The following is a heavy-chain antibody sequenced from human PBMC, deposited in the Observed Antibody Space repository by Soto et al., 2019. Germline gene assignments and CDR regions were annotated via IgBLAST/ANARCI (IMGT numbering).Heavy chain of an antibody. V-gene: IGHV3-49*03. CDR1: GFTFGDYA. J-gene: IGHJ4*02. CDR3: NRVLYYDFWSGYYDFDY. Sequence: GGSLRLSCTASGFTFGDYAMSWFRQAPGKGLEWVGFIRSKAYGGTTEYAASVKGRFTISRDDSKSIAYLQMNSLKTEDTAVYYCNRVLYYDFWSGYYDFDYWGQGTLVTVSS. D-gene: IGHD3-3*01. CDR2: IRSKAYGGTT.